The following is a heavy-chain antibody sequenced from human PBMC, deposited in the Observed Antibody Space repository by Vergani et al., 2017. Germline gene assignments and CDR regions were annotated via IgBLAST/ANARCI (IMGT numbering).Heavy chain of an antibody. CDR1: GGSISSGDYY. CDR2: IYYSGST. D-gene: IGHD4-23*01. J-gene: IGHJ4*02. Sequence: QVQLQESGPGLVKPSQTLSLTCTVSGGSISSGDYYWSWIRQPPGKGLEWIGYIYYSGSTYYNPSLKSRVTISVDTSKNQFSLKLRSVTAADTAVYYCARQGLEEDYGGKGTHPPLGDYWGQGTLVTVSS. V-gene: IGHV4-30-4*08. CDR3: ARQGLEEDYGGKGTHPPLGDY.